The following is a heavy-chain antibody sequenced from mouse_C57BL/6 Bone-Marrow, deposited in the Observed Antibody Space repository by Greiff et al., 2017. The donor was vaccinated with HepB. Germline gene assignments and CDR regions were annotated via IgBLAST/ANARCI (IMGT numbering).Heavy chain of an antibody. CDR2: IWRGGST. J-gene: IGHJ4*01. CDR3: ARNFVYYYGSSCYASDY. D-gene: IGHD1-1*01. Sequence: VQLQESGPGLVQPSPSLSITCTVSGFSLTSYGVHWVRQSPGKGLEWLGVIWRGGSTAYNAAFLSRLSISKDNSKSHVFFKMNSLQADDTAIYYWARNFVYYYGSSCYASDYWGQGTAVTVSS. CDR1: GFSLTSYG. V-gene: IGHV2-2*01.